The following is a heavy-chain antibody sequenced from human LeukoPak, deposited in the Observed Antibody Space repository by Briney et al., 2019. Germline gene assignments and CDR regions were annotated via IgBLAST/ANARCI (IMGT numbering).Heavy chain of an antibody. CDR3: ARADIVVVPAVKRAFDY. V-gene: IGHV1-2*02. Sequence: ASVKVSCKASGYTFTCYYMHWVRQAPGQGLEWMGWINPNSGGTNYAQKFQGRVTMTRDTSISTAYMELSRLRSDDTAVYYCARADIVVVPAVKRAFDYWGQGTLVTVSS. CDR2: INPNSGGT. CDR1: GYTFTCYY. D-gene: IGHD2-2*01. J-gene: IGHJ4*02.